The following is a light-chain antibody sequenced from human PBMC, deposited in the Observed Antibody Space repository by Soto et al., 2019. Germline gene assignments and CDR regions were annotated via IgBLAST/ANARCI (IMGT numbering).Light chain of an antibody. CDR1: QSVSSS. CDR2: DAS. CDR3: QQRSNWPLT. J-gene: IGKJ4*01. Sequence: EIVLTQSPATLSLSPGERATLSCRASQSVSSSLAWYQQKTGQAPRLLIYDASNRATGIPARFSGSGSGTDFTLTISSLESEDFAVYYCQQRSNWPLTFGGGTKVEIK. V-gene: IGKV3-11*01.